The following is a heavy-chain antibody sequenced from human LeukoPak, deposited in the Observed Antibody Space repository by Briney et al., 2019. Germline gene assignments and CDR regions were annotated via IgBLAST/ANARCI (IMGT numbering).Heavy chain of an antibody. J-gene: IGHJ4*02. CDR1: GFTFSSYW. V-gene: IGHV3-7*01. Sequence: GGSLRLSCAASGFTFSSYWMRWVRQAPGKGLELVANIKQDGSEEYYVDSVQGRFTIARDNAKNSLYLQMNSLRVEDTAVYYCARRIVGPTSGGDYWGQGTLVTVSS. CDR3: ARRIVGPTSGGDY. CDR2: IKQDGSEE. D-gene: IGHD1-26*01.